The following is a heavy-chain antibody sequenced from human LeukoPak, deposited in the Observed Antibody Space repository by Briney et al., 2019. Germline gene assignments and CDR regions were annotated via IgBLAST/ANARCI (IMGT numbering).Heavy chain of an antibody. J-gene: IGHJ4*02. V-gene: IGHV5-51*01. D-gene: IGHD2-15*01. CDR1: GYSFASYW. CDR3: ARRRSALAATNPFDY. Sequence: GESLKISCKGSGYSFASYWIGWVRQMPGKGLEWMGIIYPGDSDTRYSPSFQGQVTISADKSINTAFLQWSSLKASDTAIYYCARRRSALAATNPFDYWGQGTLVTVSS. CDR2: IYPGDSDT.